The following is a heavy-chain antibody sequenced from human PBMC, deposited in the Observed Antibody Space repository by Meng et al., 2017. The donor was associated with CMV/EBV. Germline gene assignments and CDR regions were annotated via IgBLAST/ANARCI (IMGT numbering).Heavy chain of an antibody. J-gene: IGHJ4*02. D-gene: IGHD3-9*01. CDR3: ASRLTYPDY. V-gene: IGHV4-34*01. Sequence: QVQLQQCGAGLLKPSEALSLTCAVYGGSFSGYYWSWIRQPPGKGLEWIGEINHSGSTNYNPSLKSRVTISVDTSKNQFSLKLSSVTAADTAVYYCASRLTYPDYWGQGTLVTVSS. CDR1: GGSFSGYY. CDR2: INHSGST.